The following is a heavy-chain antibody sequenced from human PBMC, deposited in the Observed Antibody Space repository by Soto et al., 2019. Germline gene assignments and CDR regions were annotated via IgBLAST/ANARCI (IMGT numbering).Heavy chain of an antibody. Sequence: SVKVSCKASGGTFSSYDISWVRQAPGQGLEWMGGIIPIFGTANYAQKFQGRVTITADESTSTAYMELSSLRSEDTAVYYCARDPRMGAYYYYYGMDVWGQGTTVTVSS. V-gene: IGHV1-69*13. CDR1: GGTFSSYD. J-gene: IGHJ6*02. CDR2: IIPIFGTA. CDR3: ARDPRMGAYYYYYGMDV. D-gene: IGHD1-26*01.